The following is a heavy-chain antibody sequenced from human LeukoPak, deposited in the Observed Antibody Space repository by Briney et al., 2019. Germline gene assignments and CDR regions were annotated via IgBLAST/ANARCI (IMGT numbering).Heavy chain of an antibody. CDR1: GFTVSNAR. V-gene: IGHV3-15*01. J-gene: IGHJ1*01. CDR3: ARDCGTTNCYEAAGYFQH. Sequence: GGSLRLSCAASGFTVSNARMSWVRQAPGRGLEWLGRINSGGTTEYAAPVKGRFLISRDDSENTLHLQMNSLKTEDTAVYYCARDCGTTNCYEAAGYFQHWGQGTLVTVSS. D-gene: IGHD2-2*01. CDR2: INSGGTT.